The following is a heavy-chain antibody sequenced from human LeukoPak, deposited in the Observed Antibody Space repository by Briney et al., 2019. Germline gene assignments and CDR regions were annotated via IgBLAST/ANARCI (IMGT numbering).Heavy chain of an antibody. CDR3: ARDDQYYVDY. J-gene: IGHJ4*02. Sequence: GGSLRLSCAASGFTFSSYWMSWVRQAPGKGLEWVAVISYDGSNKYYADSVKGRFTISRDNSKNTLYLQMNSLRAEDTAVYYCARDDQYYVDYWGQGTLVTVSS. CDR1: GFTFSSYW. D-gene: IGHD2-2*01. CDR2: ISYDGSNK. V-gene: IGHV3-30*03.